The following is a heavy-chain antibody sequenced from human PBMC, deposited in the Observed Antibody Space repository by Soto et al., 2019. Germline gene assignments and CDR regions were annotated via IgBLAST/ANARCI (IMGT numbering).Heavy chain of an antibody. J-gene: IGHJ4*02. CDR2: ISSSSTYI. V-gene: IGHV3-21*02. CDR1: GFTLSSYI. D-gene: IGHD3-10*01. Sequence: EVQLVESGGGLVKPGGSLRLSCAASGFTLSSYIMNWVRQAPGKGLGWVSSISSSSTYIYYADSVQGRFTISRDNAKNSLYLQMDSLRAEDTAVYFCARTLDEGSGQGDFDYWGQGTLVTVSS. CDR3: ARTLDEGSGQGDFDY.